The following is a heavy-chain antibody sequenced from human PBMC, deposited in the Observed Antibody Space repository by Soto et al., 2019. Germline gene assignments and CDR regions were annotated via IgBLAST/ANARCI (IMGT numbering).Heavy chain of an antibody. V-gene: IGHV1-18*04. CDR2: IKVDSGYT. J-gene: IGHJ5*02. CDR1: GYPFIKYG. D-gene: IGHD5-12*01. Sequence: QLQLVQSAAEVKKPGASVRVSCKAYGYPFIKYGISWIRQAPEQGLEWMGWIKVDSGYTNYAQKFQGRVTMTADTSSDTAFMELRSLRLDDTAVYFCAPSYDPGFDPWGQGTLVSVSS. CDR3: APSYDPGFDP.